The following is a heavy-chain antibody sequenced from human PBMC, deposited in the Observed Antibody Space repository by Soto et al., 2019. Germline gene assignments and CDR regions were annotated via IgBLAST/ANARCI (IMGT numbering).Heavy chain of an antibody. CDR3: ARGAGFSYASTWFDI. D-gene: IGHD5-18*01. CDR2: IYYTGST. CDR1: GGSISSYY. V-gene: IGHV4-59*01. J-gene: IGHJ5*02. Sequence: PLETLSLTCTVSGGSISSYYWSWIRQAPGKGLEWVGHIYYTGSTNYNPSLNNRVTISVDTSKNHFSLQLTSVTAADTAVYYCARGAGFSYASTWFDIWGQGTLVTVSS.